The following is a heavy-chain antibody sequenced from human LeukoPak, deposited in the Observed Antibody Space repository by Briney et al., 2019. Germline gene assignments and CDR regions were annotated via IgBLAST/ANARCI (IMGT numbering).Heavy chain of an antibody. CDR1: GFTFDDFA. V-gene: IGHV3-9*01. CDR2: ISWNSDNI. Sequence: PGGSLRLSCAASGFTFDDFAMHWVRQAPGKGLEWVSSISWNSDNIAYADSVKGRFTISRDNAKNSLYLQMNSLRPEDTAMYYCAKHGLFIARGVKVFGPIWFDPWGQGTLVTVSS. J-gene: IGHJ5*02. D-gene: IGHD3-10*01. CDR3: AKHGLFIARGVKVFGPIWFDP.